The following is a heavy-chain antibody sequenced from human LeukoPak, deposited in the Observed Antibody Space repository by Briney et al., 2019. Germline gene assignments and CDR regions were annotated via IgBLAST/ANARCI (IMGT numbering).Heavy chain of an antibody. D-gene: IGHD3-3*01. J-gene: IGHJ4*02. V-gene: IGHV1-2*04. CDR2: INHNSGGT. CDR3: ARGLRFLEWLPRKGDYFDY. Sequence: ASVKVSCKASGNTFTDYYIHWVRQAPGQGLEWMGWINHNSGGTSYAQKFQDWVTMTRDTSISTAYVELSRLRPDDTAMYYCARGLRFLEWLPRKGDYFDYWGQGTLVTVSS. CDR1: GNTFTDYY.